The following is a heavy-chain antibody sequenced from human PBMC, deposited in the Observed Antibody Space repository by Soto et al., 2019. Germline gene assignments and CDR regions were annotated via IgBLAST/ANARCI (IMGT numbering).Heavy chain of an antibody. D-gene: IGHD3-3*01. CDR2: IYRGGDI. J-gene: IGHJ4*02. CDR1: GFYVSGYY. Sequence: EVQVVESGGGLVQPGGSLRLSCAASGFYVSGYYMSWFRQAPGKGLEWVSVIYRGGDIYYAGSVQGRFTTSRDISRNSLDLQMSSLRAEDTAIYYCARDRRDGDTIWGQGVVVTVCS. V-gene: IGHV3-66*01. CDR3: ARDRRDGDTI.